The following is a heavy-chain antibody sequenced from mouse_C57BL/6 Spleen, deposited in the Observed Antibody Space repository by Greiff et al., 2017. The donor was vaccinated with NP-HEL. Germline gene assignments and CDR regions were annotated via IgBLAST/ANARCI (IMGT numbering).Heavy chain of an antibody. CDR1: GFTFSSYA. CDR2: ISDGGSYT. Sequence: EVNVVESGGGLVKPGGSLKLSCAASGFTFSSYAMSWVRQTPEKRLEWVATISDGGSYTYYPDNVKGRFTISRDNAKNNLYLQMSHLKSEDTAMYYCARDRSNWDYYAMDYWGQGTSVTVSS. D-gene: IGHD4-1*01. J-gene: IGHJ4*01. V-gene: IGHV5-4*01. CDR3: ARDRSNWDYYAMDY.